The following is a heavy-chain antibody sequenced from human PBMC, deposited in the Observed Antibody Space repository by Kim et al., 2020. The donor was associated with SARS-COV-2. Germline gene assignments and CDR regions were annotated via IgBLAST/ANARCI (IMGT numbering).Heavy chain of an antibody. D-gene: IGHD6-13*01. CDR3: ARDSIAAAGFGYYYGMDV. J-gene: IGHJ6*02. V-gene: IGHV3-11*04. Sequence: KGRFTISRDNAKNSLYLQMNSLRAEDTAVYYCARDSIAAAGFGYYYGMDVWGQGTTVTVSS.